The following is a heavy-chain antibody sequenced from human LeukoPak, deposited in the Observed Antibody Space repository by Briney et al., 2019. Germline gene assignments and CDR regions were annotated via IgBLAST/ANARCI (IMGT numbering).Heavy chain of an antibody. D-gene: IGHD3-22*01. CDR3: ATGYYYDSSGYRRGFDP. J-gene: IGHJ5*02. CDR1: GYTLTELS. CDR2: FDPEDGET. Sequence: ASVKVSCKVSGYTLTELSMHWVRQAPGKGLEWMGGFDPEDGETIYAQKFQGRVTMTEDTSTDTAYMEPSSLRSEDTAVYYCATGYYYDSSGYRRGFDPWGQGTLVTVSS. V-gene: IGHV1-24*01.